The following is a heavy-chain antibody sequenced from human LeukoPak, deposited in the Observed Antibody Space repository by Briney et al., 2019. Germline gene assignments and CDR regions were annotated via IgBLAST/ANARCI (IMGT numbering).Heavy chain of an antibody. CDR3: ARMEIGYCSSTSCYGWFDP. V-gene: IGHV4-4*02. J-gene: IGHJ5*02. CDR2: IYHSGST. D-gene: IGHD2-2*01. CDR1: GGSISSSNW. Sequence: PSETLSLTCAVSGGSISSSNWWSWVRPPPGKGLEWIGEIYHSGSTNYNPSLKSRVTISVDKSKNQFSLKLSSVTAADTAVYYCARMEIGYCSSTSCYGWFDPWGQGTLVTVSS.